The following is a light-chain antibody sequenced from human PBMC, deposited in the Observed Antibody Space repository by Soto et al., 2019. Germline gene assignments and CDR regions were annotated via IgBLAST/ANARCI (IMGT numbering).Light chain of an antibody. Sequence: DIQMTQSPSTLSASEGDRVTITCRASQSIDNWLAWYQQKPGKAPKLLIYKASTLESGVPSRFSGSGSGTEFTLTISSLHPDDFATYYCQQYSSYSSGTFGQGTKVEVK. CDR3: QQYSSYSSGT. CDR1: QSIDNW. V-gene: IGKV1-5*03. CDR2: KAS. J-gene: IGKJ1*01.